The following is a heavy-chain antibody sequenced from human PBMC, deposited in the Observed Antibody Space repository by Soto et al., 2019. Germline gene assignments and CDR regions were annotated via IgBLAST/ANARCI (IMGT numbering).Heavy chain of an antibody. CDR1: GFTFSSYA. V-gene: IGHV3-23*01. J-gene: IGHJ4*02. CDR2: ISGSGGST. CDR3: AKDPLYCSSTSCYDDSVPLDY. D-gene: IGHD2-2*01. Sequence: GGSLRLSCAASGFTFSSYAMSWVRQAPGKGLEWVSAISGSGGSTYYADSVKGRFTISRDNSKNTLYLQMNSLRAEDTAVYYCAKDPLYCSSTSCYDDSVPLDYWGQGTLVTVSS.